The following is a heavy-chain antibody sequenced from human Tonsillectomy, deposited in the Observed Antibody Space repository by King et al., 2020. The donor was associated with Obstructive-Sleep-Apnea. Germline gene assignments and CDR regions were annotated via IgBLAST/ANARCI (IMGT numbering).Heavy chain of an antibody. Sequence: EVQLVESGGGLVKPGGSLRLSCAASGFTFSNAWMSWVRQAPGKGLEWVGRIKSKTDGGTTDYAAPVKGSFTISRDDSKNTLYLQMNSLKTEDTAVYYCTTDSLYYDSSIDYWGQGTLVTVSS. CDR3: TTDSLYYDSSIDY. D-gene: IGHD3-22*01. CDR1: GFTFSNAW. CDR2: IKSKTDGGTT. V-gene: IGHV3-15*01. J-gene: IGHJ4*02.